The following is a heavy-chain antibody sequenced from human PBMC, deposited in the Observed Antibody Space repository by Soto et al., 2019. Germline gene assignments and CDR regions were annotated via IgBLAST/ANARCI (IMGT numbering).Heavy chain of an antibody. Sequence: EVQLVEYGGGLVKPGGSLRLSCAASGFTFSNAWMNWVRQAPGKGLEWVGRIKSKTDGGTTDYAAPVKGRFTISRDDSKNTLYLQMNSLKTEDTAVYYCTTFGGYCSGGSCYRGGFDPWAQGTLVNVSS. J-gene: IGHJ5*02. CDR3: TTFGGYCSGGSCYRGGFDP. V-gene: IGHV3-15*07. CDR2: IKSKTDGGTT. CDR1: GFTFSNAW. D-gene: IGHD2-15*01.